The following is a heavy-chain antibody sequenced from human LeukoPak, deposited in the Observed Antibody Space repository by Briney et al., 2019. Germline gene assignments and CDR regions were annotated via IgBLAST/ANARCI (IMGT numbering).Heavy chain of an antibody. CDR2: IYYGGST. CDR3: ARRVIDCSGGSCYSDTFDI. CDR1: GVSISSYY. Sequence: SETLSLTCTVSGVSISSYYWSWLRQPPGKGLEWFGYIYYGGSTNYHPSLESRVTIAVDTSKNQFSLKLSSVNAADTAVYYCARRVIDCSGGSCYSDTFDIWGQGTMVTVSS. J-gene: IGHJ3*02. V-gene: IGHV4-59*08. D-gene: IGHD2-15*01.